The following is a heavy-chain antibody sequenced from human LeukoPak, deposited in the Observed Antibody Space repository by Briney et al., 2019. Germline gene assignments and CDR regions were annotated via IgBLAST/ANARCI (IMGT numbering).Heavy chain of an antibody. CDR1: GFTVSSNY. V-gene: IGHV3-66*02. CDR3: ARDAFRSDIVVVPVAI. CDR2: IYSGGST. Sequence: GGSLRLSCAASGFTVSSNYMSWVRQAPGKGLEWVSVIYSGGSTYYADSVKGRFTISRDNSKNTLYLQMNSLRAEDPAVYYCARDAFRSDIVVVPVAIWGQGTLVTVSS. J-gene: IGHJ4*02. D-gene: IGHD2-2*01.